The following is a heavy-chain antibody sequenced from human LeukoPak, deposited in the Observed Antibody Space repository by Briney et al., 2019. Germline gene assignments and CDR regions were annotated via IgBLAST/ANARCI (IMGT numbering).Heavy chain of an antibody. Sequence: GGSLRLSCAASGFTFSSYWMSWVRQAPGKGPEWVANIKQDGSEKYYVDSVKGRFTISRDNAKNSLYLQMNSLRAEDTAVYYCARGGSYSAEYFQHWGQGTLVTVSS. V-gene: IGHV3-7*01. CDR1: GFTFSSYW. D-gene: IGHD1-26*01. CDR2: IKQDGSEK. J-gene: IGHJ1*01. CDR3: ARGGSYSAEYFQH.